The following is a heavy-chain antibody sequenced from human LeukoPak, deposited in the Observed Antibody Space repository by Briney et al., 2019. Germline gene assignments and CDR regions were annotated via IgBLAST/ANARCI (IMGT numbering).Heavy chain of an antibody. CDR3: ARQYSSGWFRHFDY. CDR1: GYSFINYY. J-gene: IGHJ4*01. D-gene: IGHD3-22*01. V-gene: IGHV5-51*01. Sequence: GESLKIPCRSSGYSFINYYIGWVRQVPGKGLEWMGVIYPGGSDTTYSPSFRGQVVFSADRSTTTVYLQLTNLQASDTAIYYCARQYSSGWFRHFDYWGQGTLIAVSS. CDR2: IYPGGSDT.